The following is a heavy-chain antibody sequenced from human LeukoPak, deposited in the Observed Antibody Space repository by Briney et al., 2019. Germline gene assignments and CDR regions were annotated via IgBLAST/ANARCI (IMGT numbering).Heavy chain of an antibody. CDR1: GGTFSSYA. Sequence: EASVKVSCKASGGTFSSYAISWVRQAPGQGLEWMGGIIPIFGTANYAQKFQGRVTITADESTSTAYMELSSLRSEDTAVYYCARFQNDGWYRPRGSNYYYYYGMDVWGQGTTVTVSS. CDR3: ARFQNDGWYRPRGSNYYYYYGMDV. J-gene: IGHJ6*02. D-gene: IGHD6-19*01. V-gene: IGHV1-69*13. CDR2: IIPIFGTA.